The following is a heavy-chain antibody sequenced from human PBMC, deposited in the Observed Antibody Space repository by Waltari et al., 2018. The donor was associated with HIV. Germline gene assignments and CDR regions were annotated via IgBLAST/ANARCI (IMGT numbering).Heavy chain of an antibody. J-gene: IGHJ1*01. CDR2: MFHSGST. Sequence: QVQLQESGPGLVRTSETLSPNCTVPGYAIRSGFISAWLQRPRGKGLEWIGSMFHSGSTYYNPSLNSRVTMSIDVTKNRISLNLKSVTATDTALYYCARAQENSGGLAFQLWGLGTLVTVSS. D-gene: IGHD2-15*01. CDR1: GYAIRSGFI. CDR3: ARAQENSGGLAFQL. V-gene: IGHV4-38-2*02.